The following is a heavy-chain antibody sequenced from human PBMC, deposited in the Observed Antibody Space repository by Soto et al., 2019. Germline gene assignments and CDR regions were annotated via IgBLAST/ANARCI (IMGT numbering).Heavy chain of an antibody. Sequence: SQTLSLTCAISGDSVSSNSAAWNWVRQSPSRGLEWLGRTYYRSKWNNDYAVSVKRRITINPDTSKNQFSLQLNSVTPEDTAVYYCAREGGDSSSWCFDYWGQGTLVTSPQ. J-gene: IGHJ4*02. V-gene: IGHV6-1*01. D-gene: IGHD6-13*01. CDR1: GDSVSSNSAA. CDR3: AREGGDSSSWCFDY. CDR2: TYYRSKWNN.